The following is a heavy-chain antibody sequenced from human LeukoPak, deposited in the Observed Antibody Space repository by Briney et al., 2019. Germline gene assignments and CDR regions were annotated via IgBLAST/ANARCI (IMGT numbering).Heavy chain of an antibody. Sequence: SETLSLTCVVSGYAISNDYYWGWIRQPPGEGLEWLGNIYHSGGSYYNPSLKSRVTILVDTSKNQFSPKLSSVTAADTAVYYCAKAGTTGIHHWFDPWGQGNLVTVSS. CDR1: GYAISNDYY. CDR2: IYHSGGS. J-gene: IGHJ5*02. D-gene: IGHD1-1*01. V-gene: IGHV4-38-2*01. CDR3: AKAGTTGIHHWFDP.